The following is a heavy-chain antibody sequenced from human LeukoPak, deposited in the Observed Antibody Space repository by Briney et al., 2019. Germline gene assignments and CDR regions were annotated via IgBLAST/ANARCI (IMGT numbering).Heavy chain of an antibody. CDR1: GYTFTSHD. Sequence: ASVKVSCKASGYTFTSHDINWVRQATGQGLEWMGWMNPNSGNTGYAQKFQGRVTMTRDTSISTAYMELSGLRSDDTAVYYCARAPYSSSSRYYYYYMDVWGKGTTVTVSS. V-gene: IGHV1-8*01. CDR2: MNPNSGNT. J-gene: IGHJ6*03. CDR3: ARAPYSSSSRYYYYYMDV. D-gene: IGHD6-6*01.